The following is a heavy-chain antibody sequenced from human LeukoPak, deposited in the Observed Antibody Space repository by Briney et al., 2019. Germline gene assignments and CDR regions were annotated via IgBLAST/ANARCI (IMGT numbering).Heavy chain of an antibody. Sequence: GGSLRLSCAASGFTLTNFAMSLVRQAPGKGLEWVSVIVGSDDGKYYADSVKGRFTISRDNSKNTLYLQMGSLRGEDTAVYYCAKASGYCGSTACYVMDVWGQGATVTVSS. CDR1: GFTLTNFA. J-gene: IGHJ6*02. CDR2: IVGSDDGK. D-gene: IGHD2-2*01. V-gene: IGHV3-23*01. CDR3: AKASGYCGSTACYVMDV.